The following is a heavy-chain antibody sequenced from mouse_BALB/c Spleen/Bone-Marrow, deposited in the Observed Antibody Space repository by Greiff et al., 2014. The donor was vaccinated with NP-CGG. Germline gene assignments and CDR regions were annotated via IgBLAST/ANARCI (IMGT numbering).Heavy chain of an antibody. Sequence: VQLKESGTVLARPGASVKMSCKASGYTFTSYWMHWVKQRPGQGLEWIGTIYPGKSGTTYNQKFKGKAKLTAVTSTSTAYMELSSLTNEDSAVYYCTTLARNYFDYWGQGTTLTVSS. J-gene: IGHJ2*01. V-gene: IGHV1-5*01. D-gene: IGHD3-1*01. CDR3: TTLARNYFDY. CDR2: IYPGKSGT. CDR1: GYTFTSYW.